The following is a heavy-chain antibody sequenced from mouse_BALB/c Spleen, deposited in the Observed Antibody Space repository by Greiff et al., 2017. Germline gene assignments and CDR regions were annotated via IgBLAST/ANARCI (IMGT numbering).Heavy chain of an antibody. CDR1: GFTFSSYA. CDR3: AIDSSGPDY. Sequence: EVKLVESGGGLVKPGGSLKLSCAASGFTFSSYAMSWVRQSPEKRLEWVAEISSGGSYTYYPDTVTGRFTISRDNAKNTLYLEMSSLGSEDTAMYYCAIDSSGPDYWGQGTSVTVSS. D-gene: IGHD3-2*01. CDR2: ISSGGSYT. J-gene: IGHJ4*01. V-gene: IGHV5-9-4*01.